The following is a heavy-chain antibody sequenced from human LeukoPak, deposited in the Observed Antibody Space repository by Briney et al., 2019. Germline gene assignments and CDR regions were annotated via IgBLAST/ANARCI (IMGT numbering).Heavy chain of an antibody. CDR2: ISPHNGNT. Sequence: GASVKVSCKGSGYTFNHYGISWVRQAPGQGLEWMGRISPHNGNTNYAQKLQGRVTMTTDTSTSTAYMELRSLRSDDTAVYYCARDWSGYCSSTSCYADAFDIWGQGTMVTVSS. J-gene: IGHJ3*02. CDR1: GYTFNHYG. V-gene: IGHV1-18*01. D-gene: IGHD2-2*01. CDR3: ARDWSGYCSSTSCYADAFDI.